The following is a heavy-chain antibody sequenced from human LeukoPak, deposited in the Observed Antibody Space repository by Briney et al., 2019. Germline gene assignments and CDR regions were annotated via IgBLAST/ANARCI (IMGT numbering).Heavy chain of an antibody. J-gene: IGHJ6*02. CDR3: ARHRRALVATPNYYYYGMDV. Sequence: SETLSLTCTVSGGSISSSSYYWGWIRQSPGKGLEWIGSIYYSGSTYYNPSLKSRVTISVDTSKNQFSLKLSSVTAADTAVYYCARHRRALVATPNYYYYGMDVWGQGTTVTVSS. D-gene: IGHD5-12*01. V-gene: IGHV4-39*01. CDR2: IYYSGST. CDR1: GGSISSSSYY.